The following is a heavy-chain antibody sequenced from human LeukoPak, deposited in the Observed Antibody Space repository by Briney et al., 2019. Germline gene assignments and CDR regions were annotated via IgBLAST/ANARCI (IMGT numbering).Heavy chain of an antibody. J-gene: IGHJ4*02. CDR3: ASLSPVSSHFDY. V-gene: IGHV1-69*13. Sequence: SVKVSCKASGGSFSSYALSWIRQAPGQGLEWMGGIIPIFGTPNHAQKFQGRVTITADESTNTAYMEMCSLRSEDTAVYFCASLSPVSSHFDYWGQGTLVTDSS. CDR1: GGSFSSYA. CDR2: IIPIFGTP. D-gene: IGHD2-8*01.